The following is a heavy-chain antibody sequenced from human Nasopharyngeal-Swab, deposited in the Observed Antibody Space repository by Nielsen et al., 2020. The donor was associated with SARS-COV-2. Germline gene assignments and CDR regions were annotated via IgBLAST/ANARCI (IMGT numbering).Heavy chain of an antibody. J-gene: IGHJ2*01. V-gene: IGHV3-11*04. D-gene: IGHD3-3*01. Sequence: GGSLRLSCAASGFTFSDYYMSWIRQAPGKGLEWVSYISSSGSTIYYADPVKGRFTIPRDNAKNSLYLQMNSLRAEDTAVYYCARVDRITIFGVAPWAHWYFDLWGRGTLVTVSS. CDR2: ISSSGSTI. CDR3: ARVDRITIFGVAPWAHWYFDL. CDR1: GFTFSDYY.